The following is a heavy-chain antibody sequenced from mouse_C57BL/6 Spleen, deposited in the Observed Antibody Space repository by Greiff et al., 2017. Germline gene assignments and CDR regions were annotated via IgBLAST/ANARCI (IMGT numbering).Heavy chain of an antibody. J-gene: IGHJ4*01. CDR1: GYPFTSYW. CDR2: IYPGSGST. CDR3: ARGTTVVDTPMDY. D-gene: IGHD1-1*01. Sequence: VQLQQSGAELVKPGASVKMSCKASGYPFTSYWITWVKQRPGQGLEWIGDIYPGSGSTNYNEKFKSKATLTVDTSSSTAYMQLSSLTSVDSAVYYCARGTTVVDTPMDYWGQGTSVTVSA. V-gene: IGHV1-55*01.